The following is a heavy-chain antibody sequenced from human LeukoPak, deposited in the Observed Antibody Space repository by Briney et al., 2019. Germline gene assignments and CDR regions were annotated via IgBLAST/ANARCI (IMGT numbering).Heavy chain of an antibody. Sequence: SQTLSLTCTVSGGSISSGSYYWSWIRQPAGKGLEWIGRIYTSGSTNYNPSLKSRVTISVDTSKNQFSLKLSSVTAADTAVYYCARGGVGAIDFDYWGQGTLVTVSS. J-gene: IGHJ4*02. CDR2: IYTSGST. V-gene: IGHV4-61*02. D-gene: IGHD1-26*01. CDR1: GGSISSGSYY. CDR3: ARGGVGAIDFDY.